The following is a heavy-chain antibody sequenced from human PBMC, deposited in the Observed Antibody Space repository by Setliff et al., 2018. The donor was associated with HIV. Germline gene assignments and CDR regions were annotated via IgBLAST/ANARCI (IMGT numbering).Heavy chain of an antibody. V-gene: IGHV3-7*05. CDR1: GFTFSTYW. D-gene: IGHD5-12*01. J-gene: IGHJ6*04. CDR2: IKQDGSEK. Sequence: GGSLRLSCAASGFTFSTYWMSWVRQAPGKGLEWVANIKQDGSEKNYMDSVKGRFTISRDNAKNSLYLQMNSLRVEDTAVYYCLVAVEEDVWGKGTTVTVSS. CDR3: LVAVEEDV.